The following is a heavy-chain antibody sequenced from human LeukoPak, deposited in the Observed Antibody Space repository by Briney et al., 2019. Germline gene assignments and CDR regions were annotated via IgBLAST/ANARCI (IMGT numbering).Heavy chain of an antibody. CDR1: GGSISSTSYY. CDR2: ISYSGNT. J-gene: IGHJ4*02. CDR3: ARHREGGCGSWTYYFDY. D-gene: IGHD3-10*01. Sequence: SETLSLTCTVSGGSISSTSYYWGWIRQPPGKGLEWIGSISYSGNTYYNPSLQSRVTISVDTSKNQFSLKLSSVTAADTDLYYSARHREGGCGSWTYYFDYWGQGTLVTVSS. V-gene: IGHV4-39*01.